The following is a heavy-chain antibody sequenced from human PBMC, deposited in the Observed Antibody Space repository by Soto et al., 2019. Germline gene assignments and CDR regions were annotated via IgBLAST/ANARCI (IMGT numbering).Heavy chain of an antibody. V-gene: IGHV3-23*01. D-gene: IGHD6-13*01. CDR3: ARSLFIAATDPEPFDS. CDR2: ISGGGNDR. J-gene: IGHJ4*02. Sequence: VQLLESGGGLVQPGGSLTLSCAASGFTFSSYAMSWVRQAPGKGLEWVSAISGGGNDRFYADSVKGRFTISRDNSRNTLYLHMHSLTAEDTAVHYCARSLFIAATDPEPFDSWGQGTLVTVSS. CDR1: GFTFSSYA.